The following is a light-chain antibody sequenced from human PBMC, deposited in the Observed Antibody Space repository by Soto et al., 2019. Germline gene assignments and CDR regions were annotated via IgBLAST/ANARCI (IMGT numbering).Light chain of an antibody. V-gene: IGLV4-69*01. CDR2: LNSDGRH. CDR3: QTWGTGIHV. Sequence: QPVLTQSPSASASLGASVKLTCTLSSGHSSYAIAWHQQQPEKGPRYLMTLNSDGRHSKGDGIPDRFSGSSSGAERYLTISSLQSEDEADYYCQTWGTGIHVFGGGTQLTVL. J-gene: IGLJ2*01. CDR1: SGHSSYA.